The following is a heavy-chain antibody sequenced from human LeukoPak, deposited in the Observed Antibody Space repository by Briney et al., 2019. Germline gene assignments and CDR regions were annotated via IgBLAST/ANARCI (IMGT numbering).Heavy chain of an antibody. D-gene: IGHD1-26*01. J-gene: IGHJ5*02. CDR3: ARDQGGARHNWFDP. Sequence: ASVKVSCKASGYTFTGYYMHWVRQAPGQGLEWMGWINPNSGGTNYAQKFQGRVTMTRDMSTSTVYMELSSLRSEDTAVYYCARDQGGARHNWFDPWGQGTLVTVSS. V-gene: IGHV1-2*02. CDR1: GYTFTGYY. CDR2: INPNSGGT.